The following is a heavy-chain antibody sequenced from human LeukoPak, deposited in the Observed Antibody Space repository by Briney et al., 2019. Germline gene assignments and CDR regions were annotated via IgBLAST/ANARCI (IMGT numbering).Heavy chain of an antibody. J-gene: IGHJ4*02. V-gene: IGHV3-7*05. CDR1: GFTFSSYW. CDR2: IKQDGSEK. CDR3: ARAYSHFSDYFDY. D-gene: IGHD1-26*01. Sequence: GGSLRLSCAASGFTFSSYWMAWVPQAPGKGLEWVASIKQDGSEKYYVDSVKGRFTISRDNANKSLYLQMNSLRAEDTAIYYCARAYSHFSDYFDYWGQGTLVTVSS.